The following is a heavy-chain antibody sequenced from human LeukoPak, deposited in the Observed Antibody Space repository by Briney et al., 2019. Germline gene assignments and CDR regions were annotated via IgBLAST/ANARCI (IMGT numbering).Heavy chain of an antibody. J-gene: IGHJ4*02. D-gene: IGHD6-13*01. Sequence: GGSLRLSCAASGFTFDDYAMHWVRQAPGKGLEWVSGISWNSGSIGYADSVKGRFTISRDNAKNSLYLQMNSLRAEDTAVYYCARSLFTGIAAAGFDYWGQGTLVTVSS. V-gene: IGHV3-9*01. CDR2: ISWNSGSI. CDR1: GFTFDDYA. CDR3: ARSLFTGIAAAGFDY.